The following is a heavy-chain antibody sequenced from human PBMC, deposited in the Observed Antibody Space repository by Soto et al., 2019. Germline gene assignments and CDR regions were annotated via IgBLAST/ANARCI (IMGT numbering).Heavy chain of an antibody. J-gene: IGHJ6*02. CDR2: IIPIFGTA. D-gene: IGHD6-19*01. CDR3: AKVAVAGTPYYYSYGMDV. CDR1: GGTFSSYA. Sequence: QVQLVQSGAEVKKPGSSVKVSCKASGGTFSSYAISWVRQAPGQGLEWMGGIIPIFGTANYAQKFQGRVTITADKSTRTAYMELSSLRSEDTGVYYCAKVAVAGTPYYYSYGMDVWGQGTTVTVSS. V-gene: IGHV1-69*06.